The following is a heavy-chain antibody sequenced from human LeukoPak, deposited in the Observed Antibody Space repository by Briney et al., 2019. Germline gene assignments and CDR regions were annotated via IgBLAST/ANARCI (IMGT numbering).Heavy chain of an antibody. V-gene: IGHV1-18*01. CDR3: ARGEHYYDSSGFVY. J-gene: IGHJ4*02. D-gene: IGHD3-22*01. Sequence: APVKVSCKASGYTFTSYGISWVRQAPGQGLEWMGWISAYNGNTNYAQKLQGRVTMTTDTSTSTAYMELRSLRSDDTAVYYCARGEHYYDSSGFVYWGQGTLVTVSS. CDR1: GYTFTSYG. CDR2: ISAYNGNT.